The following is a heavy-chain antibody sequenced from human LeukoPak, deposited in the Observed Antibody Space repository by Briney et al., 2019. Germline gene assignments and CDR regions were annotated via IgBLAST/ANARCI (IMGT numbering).Heavy chain of an antibody. V-gene: IGHV1-24*01. D-gene: IGHD1-26*01. Sequence: GASVKVSCKVSGYTLTELSMHWVRQAPGKGLEWMGGFDPEDGETIYAQKFQGRLTMTEDTSTDTAYMELSSLRSEYTAVYYCATTIVGPRRDYYYYMAVWGKGTTVTVSS. CDR2: FDPEDGET. CDR1: GYTLTELS. J-gene: IGHJ6*03. CDR3: ATTIVGPRRDYYYYMAV.